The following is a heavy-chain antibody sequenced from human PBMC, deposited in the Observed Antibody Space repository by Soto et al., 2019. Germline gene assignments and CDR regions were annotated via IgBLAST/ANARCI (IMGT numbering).Heavy chain of an antibody. J-gene: IGHJ4*02. Sequence: EVQLVESGGGLVQPGGSLRLSCAASGFTFSSYSMNWVRQAPGKGLEWVSYISSSSSTIYYAASVKGRFTISRDNAKNSRYLQMNSLRAEDTAVYYCARIGRLRWGDYWGQGTLVTVSS. V-gene: IGHV3-48*01. CDR2: ISSSSSTI. CDR3: ARIGRLRWGDY. CDR1: GFTFSSYS. D-gene: IGHD4-17*01.